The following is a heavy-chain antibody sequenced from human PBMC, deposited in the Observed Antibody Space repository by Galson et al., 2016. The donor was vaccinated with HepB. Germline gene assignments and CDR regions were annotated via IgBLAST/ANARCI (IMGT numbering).Heavy chain of an antibody. D-gene: IGHD3-10*01. Sequence: SDSVKGRVTISRDKSKNTLYLQMDSLKVEDTAVYYCAKDPYYYGSGGYYFDYWGQGTQVTVSS. CDR3: AKDPYYYGSGGYYFDY. J-gene: IGHJ4*02. V-gene: IGHV3-30*02.